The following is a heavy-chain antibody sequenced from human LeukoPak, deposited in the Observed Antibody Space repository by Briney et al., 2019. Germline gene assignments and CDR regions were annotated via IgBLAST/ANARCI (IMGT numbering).Heavy chain of an antibody. CDR2: ISGSGGST. D-gene: IGHD3-22*01. CDR3: AKDWQYYYDSSGAFDY. V-gene: IGHV3-23*01. Sequence: QSGGSLRLSCASSRFTFSNSIFHWVRQAPGKGLEWVSAISGSGGSTYYADSVKGRFTISRDNSKNTLYLQMNSLRAEDTAVYYCAKDWQYYYDSSGAFDYWGQGTLVTVSS. J-gene: IGHJ4*02. CDR1: RFTFSNSI.